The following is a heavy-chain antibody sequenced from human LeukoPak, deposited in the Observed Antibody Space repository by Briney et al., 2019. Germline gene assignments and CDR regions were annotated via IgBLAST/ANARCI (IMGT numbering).Heavy chain of an antibody. CDR1: GGSISSYY. J-gene: IGHJ6*02. V-gene: IGHV4-59*01. CDR2: IYYSGST. CDR3: AARENYYYGMDV. D-gene: IGHD1-26*01. Sequence: SETLSLTCNVSGGSISSYYWSWIRQPPGKGLEWIGYIYYSGSTNYNPSLKSRVTISVDTSKNQFSLKLSSVTAADTAVYYCAARENYYYGMDVWGQGTTVTVSS.